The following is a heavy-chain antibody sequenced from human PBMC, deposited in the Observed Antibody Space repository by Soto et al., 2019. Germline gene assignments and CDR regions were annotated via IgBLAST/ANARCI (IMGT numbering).Heavy chain of an antibody. V-gene: IGHV3-30*03. CDR1: GFTFSDYG. J-gene: IGHJ4*02. CDR2: ISYDGKSQ. D-gene: IGHD3-3*01. CDR3: QRGVVGKPFDN. Sequence: GGSLRLSCAAPGFTFSDYGMHWFRQAPGKGLERVAVISYDGKSQVYADSVKGRFTISKDNSKNTLYLQLNSLKLEDSAVYHCQRGVVGKPFDNWGQGTMVTVSS.